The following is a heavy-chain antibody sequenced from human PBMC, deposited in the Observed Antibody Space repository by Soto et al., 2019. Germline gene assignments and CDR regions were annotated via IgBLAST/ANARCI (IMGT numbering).Heavy chain of an antibody. J-gene: IGHJ6*02. CDR1: GYNFTTYG. D-gene: IGHD3-10*01. V-gene: IGHV1-69*06. CDR2: IIPIFGTA. Sequence: GASVKFSCKASGYNFTTYGISWVRQAPGQGLEWMGGIIPIFGTANYAQKFQGRVTITADKSTSTAYMELSSLRSEDTAVYYCARVGYYGSGTETNYGMDVWGQGTTVTVSS. CDR3: ARVGYYGSGTETNYGMDV.